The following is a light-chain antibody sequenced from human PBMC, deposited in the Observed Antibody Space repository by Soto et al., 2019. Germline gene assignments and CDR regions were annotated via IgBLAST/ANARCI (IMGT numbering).Light chain of an antibody. CDR3: QTYNSARVT. V-gene: IGKV1-27*01. J-gene: IGKJ4*01. Sequence: DIQMTQSPSSLSASVGDRATITCRASQGISNSLAWYQQNAGKSPKLLIYAASNLQSGVPSRFSGSGSGTDFSLTISSLQPEDVATYYCQTYNSARVTFGGGTKVEIK. CDR1: QGISNS. CDR2: AAS.